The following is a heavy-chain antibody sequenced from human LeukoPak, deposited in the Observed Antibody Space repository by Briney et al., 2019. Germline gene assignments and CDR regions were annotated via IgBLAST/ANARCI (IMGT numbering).Heavy chain of an antibody. Sequence: GGSLRLSCAASGFTFSSYSMNWVRQAPGKGLEWVSSISSSGSYIYYADSVKGRFTISRDNAKNSLYLQMNSLRAEDTAVYYCARDYDILRKLDYWGQGTLVTVSS. V-gene: IGHV3-21*01. CDR1: GFTFSSYS. D-gene: IGHD3-9*01. CDR2: ISSSGSYI. J-gene: IGHJ4*02. CDR3: ARDYDILRKLDY.